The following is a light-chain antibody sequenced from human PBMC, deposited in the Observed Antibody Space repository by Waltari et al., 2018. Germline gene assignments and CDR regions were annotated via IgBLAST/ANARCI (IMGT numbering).Light chain of an antibody. CDR2: TNN. V-gene: IGLV1-44*01. Sequence: QSVLTQSPSASGTPGQRVTISCSGSSPNIGSNTVNLYKQVPGTAPKLLISTNNQRPSGVPDRFSGSKSGTSASLAISGLQSEDEADYFCAAWDDSLNGWVFGGGTKLSVL. CDR3: AAWDDSLNGWV. J-gene: IGLJ3*02. CDR1: SPNIGSNT.